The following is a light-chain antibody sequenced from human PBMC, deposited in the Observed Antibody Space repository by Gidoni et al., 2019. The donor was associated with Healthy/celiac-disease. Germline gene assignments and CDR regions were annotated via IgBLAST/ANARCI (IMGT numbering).Light chain of an antibody. J-gene: IGLJ2*01. CDR1: SSNIGAGSD. V-gene: IGLV1-40*01. CDR2: GNS. Sequence: QSVLTQPPSVSEAPGQRVTISCPGSSSNIGAGSDVHWYQQLPGTAPKLLIYGNSNRPSGVPDRFSGSKAGTSASLAITGLQAEDEADYYCQSYDSSLSGDVVFGGGTKLTVL. CDR3: QSYDSSLSGDVV.